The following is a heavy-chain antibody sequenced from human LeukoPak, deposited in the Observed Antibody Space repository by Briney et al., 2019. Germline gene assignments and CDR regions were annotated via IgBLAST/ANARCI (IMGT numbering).Heavy chain of an antibody. J-gene: IGHJ4*02. V-gene: IGHV3-66*01. CDR2: IHGNGNT. Sequence: GGSLRLSCAASGFTVSSNYMSWVRQAPGKGLEWVSVIHGNGNTYYADSVKGRFTISRDNSKNTLYLQMNRLRAEDTAVYFCARVDGYDFFFDYWGQGTLVTVSS. CDR1: GFTVSSNY. D-gene: IGHD3-3*01. CDR3: ARVDGYDFFFDY.